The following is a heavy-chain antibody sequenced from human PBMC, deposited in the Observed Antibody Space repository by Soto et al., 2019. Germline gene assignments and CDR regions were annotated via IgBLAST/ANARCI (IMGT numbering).Heavy chain of an antibody. CDR3: ARLTIKWGPTYYYYGMDV. J-gene: IGHJ6*02. Sequence: SETLSLTCTVSGGSISSGDYYWSWIRQPPGKGLEWIGYIYYSGSTYYNPSLKSRVTISVDTSKNQFSLKLSSVTAADTAVYYCARLTIKWGPTYYYYGMDVWGQGTTVTVSS. D-gene: IGHD3-3*01. V-gene: IGHV4-30-4*01. CDR1: GGSISSGDYY. CDR2: IYYSGST.